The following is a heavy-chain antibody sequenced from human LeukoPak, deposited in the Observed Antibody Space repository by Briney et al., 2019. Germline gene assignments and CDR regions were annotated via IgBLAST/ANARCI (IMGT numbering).Heavy chain of an antibody. V-gene: IGHV3-21*01. J-gene: IGHJ4*02. CDR1: GFSFSSYS. Sequence: PGGSLRLSCAGSGFSFSSYSMNWVRQAPGKGLEWVSSISSSSSYMYYADSVKGRFTISRDNAKNSLYLQMDSLRAEDTAVYYCARMGLLYSSSAEAFEYWGQGTLVTVSS. CDR3: ARMGLLYSSSAEAFEY. D-gene: IGHD6-6*01. CDR2: ISSSSSYM.